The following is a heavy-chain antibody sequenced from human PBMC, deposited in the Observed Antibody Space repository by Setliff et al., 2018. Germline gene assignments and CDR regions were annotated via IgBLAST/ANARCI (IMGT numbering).Heavy chain of an antibody. J-gene: IGHJ4*02. CDR1: GGSISSSSYY. V-gene: IGHV4-39*07. D-gene: IGHD3-3*01. Sequence: SETLSLTCTVSGGSISSSSYYWGWIRQPPGKGLEWIGSIYYSGSTYYNPSLKSRVTISVDTSKNQFSLQLGSVTAADTAVYYCARRETYYNFWSGYYAYWGQGTLVTVSS. CDR3: ARRETYYNFWSGYYAY. CDR2: IYYSGST.